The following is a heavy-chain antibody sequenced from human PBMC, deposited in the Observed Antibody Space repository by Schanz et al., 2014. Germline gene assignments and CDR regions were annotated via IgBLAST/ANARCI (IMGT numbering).Heavy chain of an antibody. CDR1: GFTFSSYG. CDR2: IWSDGSTK. D-gene: IGHD6-13*01. V-gene: IGHV3-33*01. CDR3: AREQIMAAAGLVDY. Sequence: QVQLLESGGVVVQFGRSLRLSCVASGFTFSSYGMHWVRQAPGKGLEWVAVIWSDGSTKYYADSVKGRFTISRDNAKNSLYLQMNSLRAEDTAVYYCAREQIMAAAGLVDYWGHGTLXTVSS. J-gene: IGHJ4*01.